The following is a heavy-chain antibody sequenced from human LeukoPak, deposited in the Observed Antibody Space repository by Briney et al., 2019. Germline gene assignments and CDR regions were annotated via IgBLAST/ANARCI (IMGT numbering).Heavy chain of an antibody. Sequence: GGSLRLSCAASGFTFSSYSMNWVRQAPGKGLEWVSSISSSSSYIYYADSVKGRFTISRDNAKNSLYLQMNSLRAEDTAVYYCASSGRAQLAGYYYYYMDVWGKGTTVTVPS. J-gene: IGHJ6*03. CDR1: GFTFSSYS. V-gene: IGHV3-21*01. D-gene: IGHD6-6*01. CDR3: ASSGRAQLAGYYYYYMDV. CDR2: ISSSSSYI.